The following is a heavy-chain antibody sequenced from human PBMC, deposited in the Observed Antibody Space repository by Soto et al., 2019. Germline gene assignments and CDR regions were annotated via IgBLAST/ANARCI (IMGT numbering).Heavy chain of an antibody. J-gene: IGHJ5*02. CDR3: ARETVAGTDNWFDP. D-gene: IGHD6-19*01. Sequence: SETLSLTCTVSGGSISTYYWNCIRQPAGKRLEWLGRIYTSGYTKYNPSLKGRVTMSLDTSKRQFSLKLSSVTAADTAVYYCARETVAGTDNWFDPWGQGIMVTVSS. V-gene: IGHV4-4*07. CDR2: IYTSGYT. CDR1: GGSISTYY.